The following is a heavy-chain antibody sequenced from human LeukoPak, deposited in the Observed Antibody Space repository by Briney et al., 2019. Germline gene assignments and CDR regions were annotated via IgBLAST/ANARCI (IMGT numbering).Heavy chain of an antibody. J-gene: IGHJ4*02. V-gene: IGHV3-53*01. CDR3: ARAVVVTPYYFDY. Sequence: GGSLRLSCAASGFTVSSNYMNWVRQAPGKGLEWVSVIYSGGSTYYADSVKGRFTIFRDNSKNTLYLQMNSLRTEDTAVYYCARAVVVTPYYFDYWGQGTLVTVSS. CDR1: GFTVSSNY. D-gene: IGHD4-23*01. CDR2: IYSGGST.